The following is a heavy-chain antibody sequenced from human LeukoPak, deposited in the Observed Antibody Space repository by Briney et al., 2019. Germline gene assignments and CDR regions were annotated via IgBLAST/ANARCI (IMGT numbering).Heavy chain of an antibody. D-gene: IGHD4-17*01. CDR3: ARAGDYGDYTTHYFDY. Sequence: HPGGSLRLSCAASRFTFSNYWMHWVRQAPGEGLVWVSRINSDGSGTTYADSVKGRFTISRDNAKNTLYLQMNSLRAGDTAVYYCARAGDYGDYTTHYFDYWGQGTLVTVSS. CDR2: INSDGSGT. J-gene: IGHJ4*02. CDR1: RFTFSNYW. V-gene: IGHV3-74*01.